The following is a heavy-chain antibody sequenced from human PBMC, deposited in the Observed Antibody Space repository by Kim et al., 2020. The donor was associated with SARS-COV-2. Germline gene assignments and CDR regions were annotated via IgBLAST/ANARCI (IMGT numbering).Heavy chain of an antibody. V-gene: IGHV3-11*03. J-gene: IGHJ5*02. Sequence: GGSLRLSCAASGFTFSDYYMSCIRQAPGKGLEWVSYISSSSSYTNYADSVKGRFTISRDNAKNSLYLQMNSLRDEDTAVYYCARSSCSGGSCYSGWFDPWGQGTLVTVSS. CDR2: ISSSSSYT. CDR1: GFTFSDYY. D-gene: IGHD2-15*01. CDR3: ARSSCSGGSCYSGWFDP.